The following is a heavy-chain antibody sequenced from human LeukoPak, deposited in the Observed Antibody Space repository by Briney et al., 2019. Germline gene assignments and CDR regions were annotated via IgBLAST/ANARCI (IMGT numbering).Heavy chain of an antibody. D-gene: IGHD3-10*01. CDR2: IIPIFGTA. V-gene: IGHV1-69*06. J-gene: IGHJ3*02. CDR3: AGDRYYYGSGSYYHDAFDI. Sequence: SVKVSFKASGGTFSIYAISWVRQAPGQGLEWMGGIIPIFGTANYAQKFQGRVTITADKSTSTAYMELSSLRSEDTAVYYCAGDRYYYGSGSYYHDAFDIWGQGTMVTVSS. CDR1: GGTFSIYA.